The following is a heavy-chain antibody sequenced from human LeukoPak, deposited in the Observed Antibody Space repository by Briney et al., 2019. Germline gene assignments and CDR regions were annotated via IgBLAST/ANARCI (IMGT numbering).Heavy chain of an antibody. J-gene: IGHJ5*01. D-gene: IGHD5-18*01. CDR2: IRFDGSNQ. Sequence: GGSLRLSCAASGFTFRSFGMHFVRQAPGKGLEWVAFIRFDGSNQYYIDSVKGRFTISRDNSNNTLFLQMNNLRGDDMAVYFCAKGYGESHFDSWGQGTLVTVSS. CDR3: AKGYGESHFDS. CDR1: GFTFRSFG. V-gene: IGHV3-30*02.